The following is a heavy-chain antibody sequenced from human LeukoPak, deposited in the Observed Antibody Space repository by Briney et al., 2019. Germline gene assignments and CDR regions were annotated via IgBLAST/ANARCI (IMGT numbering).Heavy chain of an antibody. CDR2: ISSSSSYI. V-gene: IGHV3-21*01. CDR3: ARDERNSSGWYGFDY. CDR1: GFTFSSYS. D-gene: IGHD6-19*01. J-gene: IGHJ4*02. Sequence: GGSLRLSCAASGFTFSSYSMNWVRQAPGKGLEWVSSISSSSSYIYYADSVKGRFTISRDNAKNPLYLQMNSLRAEDTAVYYCARDERNSSGWYGFDYWGQGTLVTVSS.